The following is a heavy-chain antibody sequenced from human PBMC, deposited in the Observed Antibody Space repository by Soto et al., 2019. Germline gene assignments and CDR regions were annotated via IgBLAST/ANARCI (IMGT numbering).Heavy chain of an antibody. J-gene: IGHJ6*02. CDR1: GDSFTSYW. D-gene: IGHD6-6*01. Sequence: GESLKISCKGSGDSFTSYWIGWVRQMPGKGLEWMGIIYPDDSDTRYSPSFQGQVTISADKSINTAYLQWSSLKASDTAMYYCARHGIAARQLYYYGMDVWGQGTTVTVSS. CDR3: ARHGIAARQLYYYGMDV. CDR2: IYPDDSDT. V-gene: IGHV5-51*01.